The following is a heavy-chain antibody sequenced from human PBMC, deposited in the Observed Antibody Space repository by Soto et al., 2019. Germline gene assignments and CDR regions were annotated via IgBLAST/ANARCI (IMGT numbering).Heavy chain of an antibody. V-gene: IGHV3-11*01. CDR3: ARSSGRFETDSFEL. D-gene: IGHD3-22*01. Sequence: GGSLRLSCAVSGFRLSDYEMMWISQASGKGPKWVSFISRSGDTIYYVVSVKGRFSIARDNTKNAVYLQVRSLRVEDTAAYFCARSSGRFETDSFELLGQGTMVTVSS. CDR2: ISRSGDTI. J-gene: IGHJ3*01. CDR1: GFRLSDYE.